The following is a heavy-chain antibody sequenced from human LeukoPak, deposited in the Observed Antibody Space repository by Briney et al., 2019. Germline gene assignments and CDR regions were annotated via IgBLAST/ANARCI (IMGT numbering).Heavy chain of an antibody. CDR1: GFTVSSNY. Sequence: GGSLRLSCAASGFTVSSNYMSWVRQAPGKGLEWVSVIYSGGSTYYADSVKGRFTISRDNSKNTLYLQMNSLRAEDTAVYYCARDGVRGYSYGHPHFDYWGQGTLVTVSS. J-gene: IGHJ4*02. D-gene: IGHD5-18*01. CDR3: ARDGVRGYSYGHPHFDY. CDR2: IYSGGST. V-gene: IGHV3-66*01.